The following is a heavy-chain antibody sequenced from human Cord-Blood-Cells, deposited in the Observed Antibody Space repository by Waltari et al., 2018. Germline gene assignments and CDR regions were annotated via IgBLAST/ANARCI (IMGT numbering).Heavy chain of an antibody. Sequence: QLQLQESGPGLVKPSETLSLTCTVSGGSISSSSYYWGWIRKPPGKGREWIGSIYYSGRTYDTPSITSRVTISVDTSKNQFSLKLSSVTAADTAVYYCARPRYYDSSGYYYWGQGTLVTVSS. CDR1: GGSISSSSYY. J-gene: IGHJ4*02. D-gene: IGHD3-22*01. V-gene: IGHV4-39*07. CDR3: ARPRYYDSSGYYY. CDR2: IYYSGRT.